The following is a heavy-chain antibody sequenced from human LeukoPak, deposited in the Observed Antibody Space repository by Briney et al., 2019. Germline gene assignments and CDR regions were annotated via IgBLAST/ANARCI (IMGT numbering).Heavy chain of an antibody. CDR2: ISYDGSNK. J-gene: IGHJ4*02. Sequence: PGRSLRLSCAASGFTFSSYAMHWVRQAPGKGLEWVAVISYDGSNKYYADSVKGRFTISRDNSKNTLYLQMNSLRAEDTAVYYCARDWGLWEPHGGVVYWGQGTLVTVSS. CDR1: GFTFSSYA. CDR3: ARDWGLWEPHGGVVY. V-gene: IGHV3-30-3*01. D-gene: IGHD1-26*01.